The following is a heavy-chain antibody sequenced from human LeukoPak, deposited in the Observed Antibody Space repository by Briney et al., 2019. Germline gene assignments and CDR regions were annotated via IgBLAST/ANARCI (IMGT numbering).Heavy chain of an antibody. Sequence: PGGSLRLSCAASGFTFSGSAMHWVRQAPGKGLEWVAFIRYDGSNKYYADSVKGRFTISRDNSKNTLYLQMNSLRAEDTAVYYCARDPLEQWLPHFDYWGQGTLVTVSS. J-gene: IGHJ4*02. D-gene: IGHD6-19*01. CDR1: GFTFSGSA. CDR3: ARDPLEQWLPHFDY. CDR2: IRYDGSNK. V-gene: IGHV3-30*04.